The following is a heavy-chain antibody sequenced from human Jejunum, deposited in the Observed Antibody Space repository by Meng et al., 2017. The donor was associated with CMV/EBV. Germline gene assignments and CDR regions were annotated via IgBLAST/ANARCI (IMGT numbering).Heavy chain of an antibody. V-gene: IGHV3-74*01. D-gene: IGHD2-21*01. CDR2: IKSGGTNI. J-gene: IGHJ4*02. CDR1: GFSSDDFW. CDR3: LKLPPGY. Sequence: GGAGGGLIQPGGSLRLSCLVSGFSSDDFWVDWVRQAPGKGPLWVSRIKSGGTNIKYADSVKGRFTISGDNAKNTVYLQMNNLRDEDTAVYYCLKLPPGYWGQGTLVTVSS.